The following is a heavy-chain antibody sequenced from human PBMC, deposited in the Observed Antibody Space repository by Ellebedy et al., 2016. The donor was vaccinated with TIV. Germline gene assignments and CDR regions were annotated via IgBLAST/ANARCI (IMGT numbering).Heavy chain of an antibody. V-gene: IGHV1-18*01. D-gene: IGHD5-18*01. Sequence: ASVKVSCXASGYTFTSYGISWVRQAPGQGLEWMGWISAYNGNTNYAQKFQGRVTMTEDTSTDTAYMELSSLRSEDTAVYYCATVLDTAILNEMYDAFDIWGQGTMVTVSS. CDR2: ISAYNGNT. J-gene: IGHJ3*02. CDR3: ATVLDTAILNEMYDAFDI. CDR1: GYTFTSYG.